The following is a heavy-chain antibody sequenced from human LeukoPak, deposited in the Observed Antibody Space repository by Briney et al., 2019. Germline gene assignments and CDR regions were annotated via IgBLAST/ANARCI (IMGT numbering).Heavy chain of an antibody. D-gene: IGHD2-2*01. CDR1: GFTFSSYA. CDR2: ISGSGGST. V-gene: IGHV3-23*01. J-gene: IGHJ4*02. CDR3: AKRRYCSSTGCSSFDY. Sequence: PGGSLRLSCAASGFTFSSYAMSWVRQAPGKGLEWVSGISGSGGSTYYADSVKGRFTISRDNSKNTLYLQMNSLRAEDTAVYCCAKRRYCSSTGCSSFDYWGQGTLVTVSS.